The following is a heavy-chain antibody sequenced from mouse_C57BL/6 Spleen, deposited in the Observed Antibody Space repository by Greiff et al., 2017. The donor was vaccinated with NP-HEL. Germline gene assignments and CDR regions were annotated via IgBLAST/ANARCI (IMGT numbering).Heavy chain of an antibody. CDR2: IDPEDGAT. J-gene: IGHJ3*01. CDR1: GFTFKDYY. Sequence: VQLKQSGAELVKPGASVKLSCTASGFTFKDYYMHWVKQRPEQGLEWIGRIDPEDGATNYAPKFQGKVTITGDTSSNTAYLQLSSLTSEDTAVYYCARKLGLRPGLAYWGKGTLVTVSA. CDR3: ARKLGLRPGLAY. V-gene: IGHV14-2*01. D-gene: IGHD2-12*01.